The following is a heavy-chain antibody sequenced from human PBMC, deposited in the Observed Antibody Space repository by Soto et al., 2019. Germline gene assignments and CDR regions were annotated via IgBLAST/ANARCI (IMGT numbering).Heavy chain of an antibody. D-gene: IGHD3-10*02. CDR2: ISGSGGST. CDR1: GFTFSSYA. CDR3: AKDMFGSGSHSGDYYSYYGMDV. V-gene: IGHV3-23*01. J-gene: IGHJ6*02. Sequence: PGGSLRLSCAASGFTFSSYAMSWVRQAPGKGLEWVSAISGSGGSTYYADSVKGRFTISRDNSKNTLYLQMNSLRAEDTAVYYCAKDMFGSGSHSGDYYSYYGMDVWGQGTTVTVSS.